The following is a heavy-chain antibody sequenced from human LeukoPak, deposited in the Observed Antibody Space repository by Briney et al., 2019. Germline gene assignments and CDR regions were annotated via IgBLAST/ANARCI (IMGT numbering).Heavy chain of an antibody. CDR1: GGSFSGYY. CDR2: INHSGST. CDR3: ARGPYCSGGSCYFGSSYYYYYGMDV. Sequence: SETLSLTCAVYGGSFSGYYWSWIRQPPGKGLEWIGEINHSGSTNYNPSLKSPVTISVDTSKNQFSLKLSSVTAADTAVYYCARGPYCSGGSCYFGSSYYYYYGMDVWGKGTTVTVSS. J-gene: IGHJ6*04. V-gene: IGHV4-34*01. D-gene: IGHD2-15*01.